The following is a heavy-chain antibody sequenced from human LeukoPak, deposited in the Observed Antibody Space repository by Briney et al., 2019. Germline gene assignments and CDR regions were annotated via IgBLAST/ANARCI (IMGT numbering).Heavy chain of an antibody. Sequence: GGSLRLSCAASGFTFNNYGMHWVRQAPGKGLEWVAFIRYNGNNQYYADSVKGRFTISRDNSKNTLYLQMNSLRAEDTAVYYCAKSLSSRGLIIPKTSRYFDYWGQGTLVTVSS. CDR1: GFTFNNYG. V-gene: IGHV3-30*02. J-gene: IGHJ4*02. CDR2: IRYNGNNQ. D-gene: IGHD3-10*01. CDR3: AKSLSSRGLIIPKTSRYFDY.